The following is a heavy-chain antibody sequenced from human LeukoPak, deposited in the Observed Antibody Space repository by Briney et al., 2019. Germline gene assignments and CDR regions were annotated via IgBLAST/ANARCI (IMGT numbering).Heavy chain of an antibody. J-gene: IGHJ4*02. V-gene: IGHV1-69*13. CDR2: IIPIFGTA. Sequence: ASVKVSCKASGGTFSSYAISWVRQAPGQGLEWMGGIIPIFGTANYAKKLEGRVTITADESTSTAYMELSSLRSEETAVYYCAREYDFWSGPLVYWGQGTLVTVSS. CDR3: AREYDFWSGPLVY. CDR1: GGTFSSYA. D-gene: IGHD3-3*01.